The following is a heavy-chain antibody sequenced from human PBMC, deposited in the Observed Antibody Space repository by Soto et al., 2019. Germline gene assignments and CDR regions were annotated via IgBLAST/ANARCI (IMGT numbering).Heavy chain of an antibody. CDR2: ISAHTGNT. Sequence: ASVKVSCKTSGYTFTNYGISWVRQAPGQGLEWMGWISAHTGNTNYAQKFQGRVTITRDTSASTAYMELSSLRSEDTAVYYCAAAPYDFWNYYGMDVWGQGTTVTVSS. D-gene: IGHD3-3*01. V-gene: IGHV1-18*01. CDR1: GYTFTNYG. J-gene: IGHJ6*02. CDR3: AAAPYDFWNYYGMDV.